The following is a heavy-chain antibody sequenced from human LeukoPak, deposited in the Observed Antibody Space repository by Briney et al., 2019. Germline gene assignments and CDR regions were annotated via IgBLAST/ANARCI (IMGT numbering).Heavy chain of an antibody. V-gene: IGHV4-38-2*02. CDR1: GYSISSGYY. J-gene: IGHJ4*02. CDR3: ARGSLGYYYDSSGYLGLFDY. D-gene: IGHD3-22*01. Sequence: SETLSLTCTVSGYSISSGYYWGWIRQPPGKGLEWIGSIYHSGSTYYNPSLKSRVTISVDTSKNQFSLKLSSVTAADTAVYYCARGSLGYYYDSSGYLGLFDYWGQGTLVTVSS. CDR2: IYHSGST.